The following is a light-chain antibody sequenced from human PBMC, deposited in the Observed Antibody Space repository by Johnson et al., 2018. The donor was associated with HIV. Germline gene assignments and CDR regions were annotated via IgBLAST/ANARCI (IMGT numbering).Light chain of an antibody. Sequence: SVLTQPPSVSAAPGQKVTISCSGSNSHIGNNYVSWYQQVPGTAPKLLIYENNKRPSGIPDRFSGSKSGTSATLGITGLQTGDEADYYCGTWDGTLSGVFGTGTEVAVL. CDR1: NSHIGNNY. CDR2: ENN. CDR3: GTWDGTLSGV. V-gene: IGLV1-51*02. J-gene: IGLJ1*01.